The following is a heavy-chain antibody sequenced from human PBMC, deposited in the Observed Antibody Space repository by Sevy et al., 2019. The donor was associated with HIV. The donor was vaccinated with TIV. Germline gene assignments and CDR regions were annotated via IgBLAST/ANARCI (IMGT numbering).Heavy chain of an antibody. V-gene: IGHV3-30-3*01. CDR2: ISYDGSNK. J-gene: IGHJ3*02. CDR1: GFTFSSYA. CDR3: ASEYYDFWSGYYMSSAFDI. Sequence: GGSLRLSCAASGFTFSSYAMHWVRQAPGKGLEWVAVISYDGSNKYYADSGKGRFTISRDNSKNTLYLQMNSLRAEDTAVYYCASEYYDFWSGYYMSSAFDIWGQGTMVTVSS. D-gene: IGHD3-3*01.